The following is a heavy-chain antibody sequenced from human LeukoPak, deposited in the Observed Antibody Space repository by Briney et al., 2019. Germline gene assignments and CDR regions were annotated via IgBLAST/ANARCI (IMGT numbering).Heavy chain of an antibody. J-gene: IGHJ4*02. CDR3: AKDRITMIVVAFDY. Sequence: GGSLRLSCAASGFTVSSNYMSWVRQAPGKGLEWVSVIYSGGSTYYADSVKGRFTISRDNSKNTLYLQMNSLRAEDTAVYYCAKDRITMIVVAFDYWGQGTLVTVSS. CDR2: IYSGGST. V-gene: IGHV3-53*05. CDR1: GFTVSSNY. D-gene: IGHD3-22*01.